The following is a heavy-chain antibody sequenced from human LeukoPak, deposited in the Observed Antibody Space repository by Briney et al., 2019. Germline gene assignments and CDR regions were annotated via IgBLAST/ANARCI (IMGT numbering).Heavy chain of an antibody. Sequence: PSETLSLTCIVSGGPISGYYWSWIRQPPGRGREWIGYIYFSGNADYNPSLKSRATISVDTSKNQFSLKLSSVTAADTAVYYCARAECRSTSCYAWRDGFHIWGQGTMVTVFS. CDR2: IYFSGNA. J-gene: IGHJ3*02. D-gene: IGHD2-2*01. CDR3: ARAECRSTSCYAWRDGFHI. V-gene: IGHV4-59*01. CDR1: GGPISGYY.